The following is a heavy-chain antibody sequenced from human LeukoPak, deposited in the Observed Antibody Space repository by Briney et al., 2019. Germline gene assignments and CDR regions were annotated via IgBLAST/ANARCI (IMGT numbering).Heavy chain of an antibody. CDR1: GLIVSNNY. CDR3: ARVLHKRNYDSGVYYGY. V-gene: IGHV3-53*03. J-gene: IGHJ4*02. D-gene: IGHD3-22*01. Sequence: GGSLRLSCAASGLIVSNNYMNWVRLAPGKGLEWVSIIYSGGSTHYADSVKGRFTISRDNAKNSLYLQMNSLRAEDTAVYYCARVLHKRNYDSGVYYGYWGQGTLVTVSS. CDR2: IYSGGST.